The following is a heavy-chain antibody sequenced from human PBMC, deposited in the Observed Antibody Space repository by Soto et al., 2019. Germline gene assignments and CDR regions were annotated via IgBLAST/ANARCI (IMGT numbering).Heavy chain of an antibody. J-gene: IGHJ5*02. D-gene: IGHD3-10*01. CDR2: IVVGSGNT. CDR3: AAVPYYYASGSPES. CDR1: GFTFTNSA. Sequence: QMQLVQSGPEVKKPGTSVKVSCKASGFTFTNSAVHWVRQARGQSPEWIGWIVVGSGNTNYAQKFQERVTITRDMSTSTAYMELSSLRSEDTAVYYCAAVPYYYASGSPESWGQGTLVTVSS. V-gene: IGHV1-58*01.